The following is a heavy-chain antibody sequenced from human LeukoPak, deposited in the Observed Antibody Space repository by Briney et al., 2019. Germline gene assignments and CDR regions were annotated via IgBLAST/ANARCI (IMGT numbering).Heavy chain of an antibody. D-gene: IGHD5-12*01. V-gene: IGHV5-51*01. Sequence: GESLKISCKGSGYTFTSYWVGWVRQMPGKGLEWMGTIYPGDSDTRYSPSFQGQVSISADKSISTAYLQWSSLKASDTAMYYCARGGYSGYAGFDPWGQGTLVTVSS. CDR2: IYPGDSDT. J-gene: IGHJ5*02. CDR3: ARGGYSGYAGFDP. CDR1: GYTFTSYW.